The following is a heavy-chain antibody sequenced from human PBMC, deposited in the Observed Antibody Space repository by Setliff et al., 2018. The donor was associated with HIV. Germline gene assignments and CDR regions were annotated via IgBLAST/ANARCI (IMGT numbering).Heavy chain of an antibody. CDR2: INPSGGST. CDR1: GYSFTDYF. Sequence: ASVKVSCKASGYSFTDYFIHWVRQAPGQGLEWTGIINPSGGSTSYAQKFQGRVTMTTDTSTSTAYMELRSLRSDDTAAYYCARESGGVVIKGAYYYYMDVWGKGTTVTVSS. D-gene: IGHD3-3*01. V-gene: IGHV1-46*01. CDR3: ARESGGVVIKGAYYYYMDV. J-gene: IGHJ6*03.